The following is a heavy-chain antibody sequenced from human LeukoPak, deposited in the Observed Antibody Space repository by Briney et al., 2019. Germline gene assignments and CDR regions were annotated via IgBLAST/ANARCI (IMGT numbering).Heavy chain of an antibody. J-gene: IGHJ5*01. V-gene: IGHV1-69*13. D-gene: IGHD3-16*02. CDR2: TIPVFGAP. CDR1: GGTFRKYD. CDR3: AKEQKDYSYGLDENWFDS. Sequence: SVKVSCKPSGGTFRKYDISWVRQAPGQGLEWMGGTIPVFGAPKYAQKFRGRVAFIADESTSTAYMELSSLTSEDTAIYYCAKEQKDYSYGLDENWFDSWGQGTLVTVSS.